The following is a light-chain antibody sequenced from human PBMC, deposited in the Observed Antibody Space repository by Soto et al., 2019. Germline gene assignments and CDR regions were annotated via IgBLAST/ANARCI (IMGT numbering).Light chain of an antibody. CDR1: PSVSSN. Sequence: EIVMTQSPATLSVSPVERATLSCRASPSVSSNLAWYQQKPGHAPRLLIYGASTRATGIPARFSGSGSGTEFTLTISSLQSEDFAVYYCQQYNNWPRTFGQGTKVEIK. V-gene: IGKV3-15*01. CDR3: QQYNNWPRT. J-gene: IGKJ1*01. CDR2: GAS.